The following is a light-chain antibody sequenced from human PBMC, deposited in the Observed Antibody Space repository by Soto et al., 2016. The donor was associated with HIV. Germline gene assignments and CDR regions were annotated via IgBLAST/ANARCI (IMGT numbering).Light chain of an antibody. V-gene: IGKV1-27*01. CDR2: AAM. CDR1: QDIYNY. Sequence: DIQMTQSPSTLSVSVGDRVSITCRASQDIYNYLAWYQQKPGKVPRLLISAAMNLESGVPSRFRGSGSGTEFTLTITSLQPEDIATYYCQKYNGVITFGGGTKVEI. CDR3: QKYNGVIT. J-gene: IGKJ4*01.